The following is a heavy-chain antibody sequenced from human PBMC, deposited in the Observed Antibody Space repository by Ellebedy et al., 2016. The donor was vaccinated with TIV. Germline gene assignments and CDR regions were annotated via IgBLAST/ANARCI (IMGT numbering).Heavy chain of an antibody. D-gene: IGHD1-26*01. J-gene: IGHJ5*02. CDR1: GYSISSGYY. V-gene: IGHV4-38-2*01. CDR2: IYHSGSS. CDR3: ARVNLSADRVGPWFDP. Sequence: GSLRLSCGVSGYSISSGYYWGWIRQPPGKGLESIGSIYHSGSSYYNPSLETRVTISLDSSQNQFSLKLSSVTAADTAVYYCARVNLSADRVGPWFDPWGQGTLVTVSS.